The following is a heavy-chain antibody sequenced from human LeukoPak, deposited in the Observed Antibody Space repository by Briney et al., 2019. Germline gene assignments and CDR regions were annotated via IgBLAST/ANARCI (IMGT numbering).Heavy chain of an antibody. CDR1: GFTFSSYS. Sequence: SGESLRLSCAASGFTFSSYSMNWVRQAPGKGLEWVSYISRSSSNIYYADSVKGRFTLSRDNAKNSLYLQMNSLRAEDTAVYYCACPWPQSSSWSANAFDIWGQGTMVTVSS. D-gene: IGHD6-13*01. J-gene: IGHJ3*02. CDR2: ISRSSSNI. CDR3: ACPWPQSSSWSANAFDI. V-gene: IGHV3-21*01.